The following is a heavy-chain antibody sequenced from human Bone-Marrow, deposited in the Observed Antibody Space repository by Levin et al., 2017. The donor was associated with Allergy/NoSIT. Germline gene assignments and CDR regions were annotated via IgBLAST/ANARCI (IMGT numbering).Heavy chain of an antibody. J-gene: IGHJ4*02. CDR1: GFMISSYG. V-gene: IGHV3-30*03. Sequence: GGSLRLSCAASGFMISSYGMHWVRQAPGKGPEWVAGISYDGDRKYYADSVKGRFTISRDTSTNTIYLQMNSLRGHDTAVYSCARNHFNWIKDYFDSWGKGTLVIVSS. CDR3: ARNHFNWIKDYFDS. D-gene: IGHD1/OR15-1a*01. CDR2: ISYDGDRK.